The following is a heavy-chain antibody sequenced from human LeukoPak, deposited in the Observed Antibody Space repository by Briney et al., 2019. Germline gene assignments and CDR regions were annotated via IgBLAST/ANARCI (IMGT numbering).Heavy chain of an antibody. CDR1: GFTFSSYA. Sequence: PGRSLRLSCAASGFTFSSYAMHWVRQAPGKGLEWVAVISYDGSNKYYADSVKGRFTISRDNSKNTLYLQMNSLRAEDTAVYYCAKERRDDSSGYYYAPRDYFDYWGQGTLVTVSS. V-gene: IGHV3-30-3*01. J-gene: IGHJ4*02. CDR2: ISYDGSNK. D-gene: IGHD3-22*01. CDR3: AKERRDDSSGYYYAPRDYFDY.